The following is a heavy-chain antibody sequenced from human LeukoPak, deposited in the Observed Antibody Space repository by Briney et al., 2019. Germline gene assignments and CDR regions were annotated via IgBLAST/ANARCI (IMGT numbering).Heavy chain of an antibody. CDR1: GFTFSSYS. Sequence: PGGSLRLSCAASGFTFSSYSMNWVRQAPGKGLEWVSSISSSSSYIYYADSVKGRFTVSRDNAKNSLYLQMNSLRAEDTAVYYCAREDYDTNAYYYGGQGTLVTVSS. J-gene: IGHJ4*02. CDR3: AREDYDTNAYYY. D-gene: IGHD3-22*01. CDR2: ISSSSSYI. V-gene: IGHV3-21*01.